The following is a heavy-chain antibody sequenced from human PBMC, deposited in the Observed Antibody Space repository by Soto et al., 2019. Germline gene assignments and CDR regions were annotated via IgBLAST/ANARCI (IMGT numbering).Heavy chain of an antibody. D-gene: IGHD2-21*02. CDR2: ISWNSGDI. CDR3: AKGTEGGGGRNIWYYSDS. J-gene: IGHJ4*02. V-gene: IGHV3-9*01. Sequence: SLRLSCAASGFTFDDYSMHWVRQGPGKGLEWVSSISWNSGDIVYADSVKGRFTISRDNPKNSLYLQMNSLRAEDTAFYFWAKGTEGGGGRNIWYYSDSWGLGTLVTVSS. CDR1: GFTFDDYS.